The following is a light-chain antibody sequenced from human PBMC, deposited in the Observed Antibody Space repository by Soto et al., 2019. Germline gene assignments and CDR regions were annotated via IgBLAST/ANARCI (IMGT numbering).Light chain of an antibody. V-gene: IGKV1-39*01. Sequence: DIQMTQSPSSLSASVGDRLTITCRASQGISTYLNWYQQKPGKAHKLLIYTASTLKSGVPSRFSGSGSETEFTLTISSLQPEDFATYSCHQNYRSTWTFGQGTKVEIK. CDR1: QGISTY. CDR3: HQNYRSTWT. J-gene: IGKJ1*01. CDR2: TAS.